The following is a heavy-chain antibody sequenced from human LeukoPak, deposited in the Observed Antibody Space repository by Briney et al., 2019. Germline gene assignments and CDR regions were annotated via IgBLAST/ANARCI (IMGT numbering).Heavy chain of an antibody. J-gene: IGHJ5*02. CDR1: GGSFSGYY. D-gene: IGHD1-26*01. V-gene: IGHV4-34*01. Sequence: SETLSLTCXXYGGSFSGYYWSWIRQPPGKGLEWIGEINHSGSTNYNPSLKSRVTISVDTSKNQFSLKLSSVTAADTAVYYCARGRVGAMIPWGRGTLVTVSS. CDR2: INHSGST. CDR3: ARGRVGAMIP.